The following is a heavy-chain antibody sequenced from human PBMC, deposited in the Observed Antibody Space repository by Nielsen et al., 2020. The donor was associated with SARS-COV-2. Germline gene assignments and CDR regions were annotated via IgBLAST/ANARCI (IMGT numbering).Heavy chain of an antibody. D-gene: IGHD3-10*01. V-gene: IGHV3-30*04. J-gene: IGHJ4*02. Sequence: GESLKISCAASGFTLSSHAMHWVRQAPGKGLEWMAVISYDGRSEHYADAVKGRFTISRDNSKNTLYLQMNSLRAEDTAIYYCARGAGRYWEATYFDYWGQGTLVTVSS. CDR2: ISYDGRSE. CDR3: ARGAGRYWEATYFDY. CDR1: GFTLSSHA.